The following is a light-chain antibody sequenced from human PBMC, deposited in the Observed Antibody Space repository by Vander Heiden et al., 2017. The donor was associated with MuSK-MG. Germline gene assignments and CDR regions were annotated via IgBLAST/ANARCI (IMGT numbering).Light chain of an antibody. CDR2: ETY. V-gene: IGLV2-23*01. CDR3: CSYADTGTYVV. Sequence: QSALTQPASESGSLGQSITISCTGTSSDVGTFDLVSWYQQHPGKAPKLMIYETYKRPSGVSNRFSGSKSGKMASLTISGLQAEDEADYYCCSYADTGTYVVFGGGTKLTVL. CDR1: SSDVGTFDL. J-gene: IGLJ2*01.